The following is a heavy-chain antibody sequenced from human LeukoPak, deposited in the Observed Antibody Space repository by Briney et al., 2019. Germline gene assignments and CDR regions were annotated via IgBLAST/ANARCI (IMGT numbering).Heavy chain of an antibody. J-gene: IGHJ4*02. CDR1: GFTFSSYG. V-gene: IGHV3-30*03. Sequence: GRSLRLSCAASGFTFSSYGMHWVRQAPGKGLEWVAVISYDGSNKYYADSVKGRFTISRDNSKNTLYLQMNSLRAEDTAVYYCATTSGSYYSATKKWGQGTLVTVSS. CDR3: ATTSGSYYSATKK. D-gene: IGHD1-26*01. CDR2: ISYDGSNK.